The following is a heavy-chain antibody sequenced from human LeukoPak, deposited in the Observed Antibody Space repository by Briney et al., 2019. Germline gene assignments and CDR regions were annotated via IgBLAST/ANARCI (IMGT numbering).Heavy chain of an antibody. Sequence: ASVKVSCKASGYTFTGYYMHWVRQAPGQGLEWMGWTNPNSGGTNYAQKFQGRVTMTRDTSISTAYMELSRLRSDDTAVYYCARGDMVRGVIMFRFDYWGQGTLVTVSS. V-gene: IGHV1-2*02. CDR3: ARGDMVRGVIMFRFDY. D-gene: IGHD3-10*01. J-gene: IGHJ4*02. CDR2: TNPNSGGT. CDR1: GYTFTGYY.